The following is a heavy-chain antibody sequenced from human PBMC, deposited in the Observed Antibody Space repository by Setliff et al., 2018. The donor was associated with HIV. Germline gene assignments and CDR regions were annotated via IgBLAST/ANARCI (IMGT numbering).Heavy chain of an antibody. CDR1: GGPFSGYY. D-gene: IGHD1-1*01. J-gene: IGHJ4*02. V-gene: IGHV4-34*01. Sequence: PSETLSLTCAVYGGPFSGYYWGWIRQSPGKGLEWIGEVHHSGRTTNYNPSLKSRVTMSVDTSKVQFSLKLTSVTAADTGTYYCARDSEPMSGTWYDYWGQGTLVTVSS. CDR2: VHHSGRTT. CDR3: ARDSEPMSGTWYDY.